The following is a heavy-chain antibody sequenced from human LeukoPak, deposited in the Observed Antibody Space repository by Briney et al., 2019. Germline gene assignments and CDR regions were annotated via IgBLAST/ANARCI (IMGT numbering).Heavy chain of an antibody. V-gene: IGHV1-18*01. CDR3: ARDHYDIFDYYYYYMDV. CDR1: GYTFTSYG. J-gene: IGHJ6*03. D-gene: IGHD3-22*01. Sequence: GASVKVSCKASGYTFTSYGISWVRQAPGQGLEWMGWISAYNGNTNYAQKLQGRVTMTTDTSTSIAYMELRSLRSDDTAVYYCARDHYDIFDYYYYYMDVWGKGTTVTVSS. CDR2: ISAYNGNT.